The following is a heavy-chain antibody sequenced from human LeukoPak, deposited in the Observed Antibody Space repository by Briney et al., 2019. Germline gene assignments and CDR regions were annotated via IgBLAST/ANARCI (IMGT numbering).Heavy chain of an antibody. CDR2: ISAYNGNT. V-gene: IGHV1-18*01. J-gene: IGHJ4*02. CDR3: ARGTYYDFWSGYSPDGGSPTDY. CDR1: GYTFTSSG. Sequence: ASVKVSCKASGYTFTSSGISWVRQAPGQGLEWMGWISAYNGNTNYARKLQGRVTMTTDTSTSTAYMELRSLRSDDTAVYYCARGTYYDFWSGYSPDGGSPTDYWGQGTLVTVSS. D-gene: IGHD3-3*01.